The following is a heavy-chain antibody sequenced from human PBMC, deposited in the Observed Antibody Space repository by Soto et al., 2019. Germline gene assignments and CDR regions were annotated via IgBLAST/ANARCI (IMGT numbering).Heavy chain of an antibody. CDR3: AEGHGVTMVRGVTGAFDI. CDR2: IIPIFGTA. Sequence: QVQLVQSGAGVKKPGSSVKVSCKASGGTFSSYAISWVRQAPGQVLEWMGGIIPIFGTANYAQKFQGRVTITADESTSTAYMELSSLRSEDTAVYYCAEGHGVTMVRGVTGAFDIWGQGTMVTVSS. CDR1: GGTFSSYA. J-gene: IGHJ3*02. D-gene: IGHD3-10*01. V-gene: IGHV1-69*01.